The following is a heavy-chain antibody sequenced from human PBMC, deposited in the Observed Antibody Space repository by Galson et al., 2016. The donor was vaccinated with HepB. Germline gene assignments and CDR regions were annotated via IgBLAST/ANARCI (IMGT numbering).Heavy chain of an antibody. J-gene: IGHJ4*02. D-gene: IGHD3-10*01. V-gene: IGHV3-53*01. CDR2: IYIGNNA. CDR1: GFSVSQNY. Sequence: SLRLSCAVSGFSVSQNYMTWVRQAPGKGLEWLSVIYIGNNAYYADSVEGRFTISRDNFRNTLHLQINSLRAEDTAVYYCARAGSRVGFYLRFGFFDSWGQGTLVTVSS. CDR3: ARAGSRVGFYLRFGFFDS.